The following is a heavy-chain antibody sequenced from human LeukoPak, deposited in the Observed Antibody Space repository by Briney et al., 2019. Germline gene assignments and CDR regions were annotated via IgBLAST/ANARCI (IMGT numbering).Heavy chain of an antibody. CDR2: ICYRGST. V-gene: IGHV4-59*01. Sequence: APETLSLTCTVSGGSIRNKYWSWIRQPPGEGLEWIGYICYRGSTNYNPSLKSRVTILLDTSKNQVSLKLSSATAADTAVYFCARASRWLGDFDSWGQGTLVTVSS. CDR1: GGSIRNKY. J-gene: IGHJ4*02. CDR3: ARASRWLGDFDS. D-gene: IGHD3-3*01.